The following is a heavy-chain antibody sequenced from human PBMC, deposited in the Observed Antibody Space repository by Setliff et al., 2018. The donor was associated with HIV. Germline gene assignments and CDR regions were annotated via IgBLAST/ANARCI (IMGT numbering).Heavy chain of an antibody. CDR3: ARDLFYSGRSGPYYFDY. Sequence: PGGSLRLSCAASGFTFSSYSMNWVRQAPGKGLEWVSSISSSSSYIYYADSVKGRFTISRDNAKNSLYLQMNSLRAEDTAVYYCARDLFYSGRSGPYYFDYWGQGTLV. CDR1: GFTFSSYS. D-gene: IGHD1-26*01. CDR2: ISSSSSYI. J-gene: IGHJ4*02. V-gene: IGHV3-21*01.